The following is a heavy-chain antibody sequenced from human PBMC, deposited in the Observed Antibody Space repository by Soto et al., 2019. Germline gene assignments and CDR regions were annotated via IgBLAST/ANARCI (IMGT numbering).Heavy chain of an antibody. CDR3: AKETSGYSSSWSYYYGMDV. CDR2: ISYDGSNK. V-gene: IGHV3-30*18. CDR1: GFTFSYYG. D-gene: IGHD6-13*01. J-gene: IGHJ6*02. Sequence: QVPLVESGGGVVQPGRSLRLSCAASGFTFSYYGMHWVRQAPGKGLEWVAVISYDGSNKYYADSVKGRFTISRDNSXXXLXXQMSSLRAEDTAVYYCAKETSGYSSSWSYYYGMDVWGQGTTVTVSS.